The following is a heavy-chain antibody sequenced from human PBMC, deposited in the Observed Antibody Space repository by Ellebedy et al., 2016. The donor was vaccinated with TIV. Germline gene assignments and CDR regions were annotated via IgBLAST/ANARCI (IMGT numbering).Heavy chain of an antibody. CDR2: IYPGDSDT. V-gene: IGHV5-51*01. CDR3: ARSDYYDSSGYRPGWYFDL. D-gene: IGHD3-22*01. CDR1: GYSFTSYW. Sequence: GESLKISCKGSGYSFTSYWIGWVRQMPGKGLEWMGIIYPGDSDTRYSPSFQGQVTISADKSISTAYLQWSSLKASDTAMYYCARSDYYDSSGYRPGWYFDLWGRGTLVTVSS. J-gene: IGHJ2*01.